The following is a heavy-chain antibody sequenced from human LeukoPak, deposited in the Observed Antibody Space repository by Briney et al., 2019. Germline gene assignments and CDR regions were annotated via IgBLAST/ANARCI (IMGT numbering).Heavy chain of an antibody. J-gene: IGHJ4*02. CDR1: GFTFSSYW. D-gene: IGHD2-21*02. Sequence: PGGSLRLSCAASGFTFSSYWMHWVRPAPGKGLVWVSRINSDGSSTSYADSVKGRFTISRDNAKNTLYLQMNSLRAEDTAVYYCARDHAGTALDNNFDYWGQGTLVTVSS. CDR2: INSDGSST. CDR3: ARDHAGTALDNNFDY. V-gene: IGHV3-74*01.